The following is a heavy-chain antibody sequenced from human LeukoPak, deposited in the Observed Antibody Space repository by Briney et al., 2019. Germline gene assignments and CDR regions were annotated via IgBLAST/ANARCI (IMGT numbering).Heavy chain of an antibody. Sequence: ASVKVSCKTSGYSFTSYDINWVRQATGQGLEWMGCMNPSNGDTGYAQNFKGRVTMTRSTSMSTAYVELSSLRSEDTAVYYCVRGLGSSLSSHNYFDPWGQGTMVTVSS. V-gene: IGHV1-8*01. D-gene: IGHD1-26*01. CDR1: GYSFTSYD. J-gene: IGHJ5*02. CDR2: MNPSNGDT. CDR3: VRGLGSSLSSHNYFDP.